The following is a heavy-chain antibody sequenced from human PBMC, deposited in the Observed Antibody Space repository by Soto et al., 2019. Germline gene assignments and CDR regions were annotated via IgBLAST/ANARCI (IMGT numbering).Heavy chain of an antibody. V-gene: IGHV3-30-3*01. Sequence: QVQLVESGGGVVQPGRSLRLSCAASGFTFSSYAMHWVRQAPGKGLEWVAVISYDGSNKYYADSVKGRFTISRDNSKNTRYLQMNSLRAEDTAVYYCARLCDFWSGPYAGDAFDIWGQGTMVTVSS. CDR3: ARLCDFWSGPYAGDAFDI. D-gene: IGHD3-3*01. J-gene: IGHJ3*02. CDR1: GFTFSSYA. CDR2: ISYDGSNK.